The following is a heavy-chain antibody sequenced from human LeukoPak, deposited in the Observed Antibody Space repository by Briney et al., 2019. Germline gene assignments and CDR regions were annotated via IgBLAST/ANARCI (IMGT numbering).Heavy chain of an antibody. CDR1: GGSISSYY. V-gene: IGHV4-4*07. J-gene: IGHJ6*02. CDR2: IYTSGST. CDR3: ARDGQNYDFWSGYIYYYAMDV. Sequence: PSETLSLTCTVSGGSISSYYWSWIRQPAGKGLEWIGRIYTSGSTNYNPSLKSRVTMSVDTSKNQFSLKLSSVTAADTAVYYCARDGQNYDFWSGYIYYYAMDVWGQGTTVTVSS. D-gene: IGHD3-3*01.